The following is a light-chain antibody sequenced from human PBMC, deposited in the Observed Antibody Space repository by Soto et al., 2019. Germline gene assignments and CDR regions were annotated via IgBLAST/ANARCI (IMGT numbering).Light chain of an antibody. Sequence: VLTQSRGTLSLSPWERATLSCRASQSFRGLLAWYHQKPGQAPRLLIYDAYNRATGIPPRFSGSGSGTDFTLTISSLEPEDSAVYYCQQRHMWPITFGQGTRLEIK. CDR2: DAY. CDR3: QQRHMWPIT. J-gene: IGKJ5*01. V-gene: IGKV3-11*01. CDR1: QSFRGL.